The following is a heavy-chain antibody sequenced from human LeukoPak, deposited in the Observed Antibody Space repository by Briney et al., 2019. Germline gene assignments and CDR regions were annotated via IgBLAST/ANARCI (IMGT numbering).Heavy chain of an antibody. Sequence: ASVKVSCKASGYTFTSYGISWVRQAPGQGLEWMGWISAYNGNTNYAQKLQGRVTMTTDTSTSAAYMGLRSLRSDDTAVYYCARGKGSGSRYYYYYYMDVWGKGTTVTISS. CDR2: ISAYNGNT. J-gene: IGHJ6*03. D-gene: IGHD3-10*01. CDR3: ARGKGSGSRYYYYYYMDV. V-gene: IGHV1-18*01. CDR1: GYTFTSYG.